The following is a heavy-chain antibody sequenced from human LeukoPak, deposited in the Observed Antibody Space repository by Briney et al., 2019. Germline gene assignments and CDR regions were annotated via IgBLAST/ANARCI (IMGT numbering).Heavy chain of an antibody. CDR3: ARESESSGWYDY. J-gene: IGHJ4*02. CDR2: ISSSGSTI. Sequence: PGGSLRLSCAASGFTFSSHSMNWVRQAPGKGLEWVSYISSSGSTIYYADSVKGRFTISRDNSKNSLYLQMNSLRSDDTALYYCARESESSGWYDYWGQGTLVTVSS. CDR1: GFTFSSHS. V-gene: IGHV3-48*04. D-gene: IGHD6-19*01.